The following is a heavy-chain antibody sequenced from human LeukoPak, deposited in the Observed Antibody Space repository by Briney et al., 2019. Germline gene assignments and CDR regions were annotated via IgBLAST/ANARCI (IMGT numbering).Heavy chain of an antibody. CDR1: GFTFSVYY. V-gene: IGHV3-11*06. D-gene: IGHD3-10*01. Sequence: PVGSLRLSCAASGFTFSVYYMSWICQAPGKGLEWVSYISSSGSYRYYADSVKGRFTISRDNAKNSLYLQMNSLRAEDTAVYYCARGMTDYYYGSGNEVDYWGQGTLVTVSS. J-gene: IGHJ4*02. CDR2: ISSSGSYR. CDR3: ARGMTDYYYGSGNEVDY.